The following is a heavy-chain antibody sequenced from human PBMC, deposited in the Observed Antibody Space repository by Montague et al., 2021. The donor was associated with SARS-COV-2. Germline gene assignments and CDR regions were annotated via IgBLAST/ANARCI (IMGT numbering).Heavy chain of an antibody. Sequence: SETLSLTCTVSGDSISSHFWAYIRQPPGKGLEWIGYINYRGATNYNSSLGSRVMMSVDTSKNQFSLQLTSVTAADKAVYYCARATSVRGAVSWFDPWGQGTLVTVSS. D-gene: IGHD3-10*01. CDR3: ARATSVRGAVSWFDP. J-gene: IGHJ5*02. CDR1: GDSISSHF. V-gene: IGHV4-59*11. CDR2: INYRGAT.